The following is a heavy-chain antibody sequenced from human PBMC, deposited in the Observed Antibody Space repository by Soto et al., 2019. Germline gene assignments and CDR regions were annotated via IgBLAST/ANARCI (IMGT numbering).Heavy chain of an antibody. J-gene: IGHJ4*02. Sequence: PGGSLRLSCAASGFTFSSYAMHWVRQAPGKGLEWVAVISYDGSNKYYADSVKGRFTISRDNSKNTLYLQMNSLRAEDTAVYYCARVDSGYDPARIDYWGQGTLVTVSS. D-gene: IGHD5-12*01. CDR2: ISYDGSNK. CDR1: GFTFSSYA. CDR3: ARVDSGYDPARIDY. V-gene: IGHV3-30-3*01.